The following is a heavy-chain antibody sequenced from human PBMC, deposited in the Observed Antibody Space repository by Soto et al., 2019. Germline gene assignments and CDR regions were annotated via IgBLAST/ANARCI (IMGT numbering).Heavy chain of an antibody. J-gene: IGHJ4*02. D-gene: IGHD6-19*01. CDR3: AKGSATWLAAYFDY. V-gene: IGHV3-53*01. CDR2: IYSGGGT. Sequence: GGSLRLSCAASGFTVSSNYISWVRQAPGKGLEWVSVIYSGGGTYSADSVKGRFTISRDNSKNTLYLQMNSLRAEDTALYYCAKGSATWLAAYFDYWGQGTLVTVSS. CDR1: GFTVSSNY.